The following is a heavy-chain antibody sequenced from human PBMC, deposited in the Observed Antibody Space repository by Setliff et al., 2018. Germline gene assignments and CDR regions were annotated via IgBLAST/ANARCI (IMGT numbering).Heavy chain of an antibody. D-gene: IGHD5-18*01. V-gene: IGHV5-51*01. CDR1: EYCFTTYW. CDR2: IYPGDSDT. J-gene: IGHJ3*02. Sequence: GESLKISCKASEYCFTTYWIGWVRQMPGKGLEWMGIIYPGDSDTRYSPSFQGQVTISADKSINTAYLQWSSLKASDTAMYYCARRNTAMVYGFDIWGQGTMVTVSS. CDR3: ARRNTAMVYGFDI.